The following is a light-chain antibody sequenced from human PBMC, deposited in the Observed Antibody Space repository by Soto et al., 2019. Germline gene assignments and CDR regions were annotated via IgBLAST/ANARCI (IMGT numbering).Light chain of an antibody. Sequence: QSALTQPASVSGSLGQSITISCTGTSVDVGGYNYVSWYQHHPGNAPRLLIFEVSNRPSGVSNRFSGSKSGNTASLTISGLQAEDEADYYCTSYTIKTTYVFGTGTKLTVL. V-gene: IGLV2-14*01. CDR3: TSYTIKTTYV. CDR2: EVS. CDR1: SVDVGGYNY. J-gene: IGLJ1*01.